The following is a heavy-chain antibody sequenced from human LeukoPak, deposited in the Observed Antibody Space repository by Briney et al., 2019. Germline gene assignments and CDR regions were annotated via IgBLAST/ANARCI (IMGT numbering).Heavy chain of an antibody. Sequence: ASVNDSCKASGYTFTSYGLSWVRQAPGQGVAWMGWISAYNGNTNYAQMLQGRVTMTTDTSTSTAYMELRSLRSDDTAVYYCARGPPSRFITMSHYFDYWGQGTLVTVSS. V-gene: IGHV1-18*01. J-gene: IGHJ4*02. CDR1: GYTFTSYG. CDR3: ARGPPSRFITMSHYFDY. CDR2: ISAYNGNT. D-gene: IGHD3-10*02.